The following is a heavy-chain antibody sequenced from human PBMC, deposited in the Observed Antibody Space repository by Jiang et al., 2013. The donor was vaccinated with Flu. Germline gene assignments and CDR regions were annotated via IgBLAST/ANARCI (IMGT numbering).Heavy chain of an antibody. Sequence: GAEVKKPGESLKISCKGSGYSFANYWVGWVRQMPGKGLEWMGIIYPDDSDTRYSPSFQGQVTISADKSISTAYLQWSSLKASDTAMYYCARGSYYDSSGYFLYWGQGTLVTVSS. CDR2: IYPDDSDT. D-gene: IGHD3-22*01. V-gene: IGHV5-51*01. CDR1: GYSFANYW. CDR3: ARGSYYDSSGYFLY. J-gene: IGHJ4*02.